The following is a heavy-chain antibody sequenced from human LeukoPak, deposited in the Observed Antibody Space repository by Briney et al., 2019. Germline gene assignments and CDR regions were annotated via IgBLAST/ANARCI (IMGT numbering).Heavy chain of an antibody. CDR1: GGSFSGYY. D-gene: IGHD3-10*01. Sequence: PSETLSLTRAVYGGSFSGYYWNWIRQPAGKGLEWIGRIYTSGSTNYNPSLKSRVTMSVDTSKNQFSPKLSSVTAADTAVYYCARDKSRTYGSADAFDIWGQGTMVTVSS. CDR2: IYTSGST. V-gene: IGHV4-4*07. J-gene: IGHJ3*02. CDR3: ARDKSRTYGSADAFDI.